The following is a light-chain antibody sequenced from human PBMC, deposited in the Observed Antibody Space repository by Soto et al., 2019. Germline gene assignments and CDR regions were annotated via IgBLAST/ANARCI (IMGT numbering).Light chain of an antibody. Sequence: QSVLTQSSSASASLGSSVKLTCTLSSGHSSYIIAWHQQQPGTAPRYLMKLEGSGSYNTGSGVPDRFSGSSSGADRSLTISHLQFEDEADYYCETWDSNARVFGGGTKVTVL. J-gene: IGLJ2*01. CDR2: LEGSGSY. CDR3: ETWDSNARV. V-gene: IGLV4-60*02. CDR1: SGHSSYI.